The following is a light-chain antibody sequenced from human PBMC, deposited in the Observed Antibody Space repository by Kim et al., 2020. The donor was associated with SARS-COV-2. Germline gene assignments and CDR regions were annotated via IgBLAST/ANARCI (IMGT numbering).Light chain of an antibody. J-gene: IGKJ1*01. CDR2: DVS. Sequence: SVGDRVIITCRASQSISKYLAWYQRKPGKAPKLLIFDVSVLESGVPSRCGGSGSGTEFTLTITSLQPDDYATYYCQQYYNYASLTFGQGTKVDIK. CDR1: QSISKY. CDR3: QQYYNYASLT. V-gene: IGKV1-5*01.